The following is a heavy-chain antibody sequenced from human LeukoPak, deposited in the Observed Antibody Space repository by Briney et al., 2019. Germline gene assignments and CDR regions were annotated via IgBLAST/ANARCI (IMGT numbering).Heavy chain of an antibody. V-gene: IGHV1-69*13. CDR3: ARARGDYDSYYYYYYGMDV. CDR2: IIPIFGTA. J-gene: IGHJ6*02. Sequence: ASVKVSCTASGGTFSSYAISWVRQAPGQGLEWMGGIIPIFGTANYAQKFQGRVTITADESTSTAYMELSSLRSEDTAVYYCARARGDYDSYYYYYYGMDVWGQGTTVTVSS. D-gene: IGHD5-12*01. CDR1: GGTFSSYA.